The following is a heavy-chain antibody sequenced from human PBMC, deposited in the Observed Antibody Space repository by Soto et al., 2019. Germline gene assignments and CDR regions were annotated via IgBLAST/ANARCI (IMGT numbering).Heavy chain of an antibody. CDR2: ISFDGTTK. CDR1: GFTFTAFG. D-gene: IGHD3-10*01. Sequence: GGSLRLSCAASGFTFTAFGLHWVRQAPGKGLEWVGLISFDGTTKYFADSVRGRFTISRDNSKNMLFLQLNSLRVEDTAVYYCARHRDGGTYTYIDHWGPGTLVTVSS. J-gene: IGHJ4*02. CDR3: ARHRDGGTYTYIDH. V-gene: IGHV3-30-3*01.